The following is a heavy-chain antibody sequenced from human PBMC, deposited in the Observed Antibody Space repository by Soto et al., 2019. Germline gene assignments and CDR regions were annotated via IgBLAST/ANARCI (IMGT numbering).Heavy chain of an antibody. CDR3: AKVYGSSGYYSSYFDY. V-gene: IGHV1-69*06. CDR2: IIPIFGTA. Sequence: ASVKVSCKASGGTFSSYAISWVRQAPGQGLEWMGGIIPIFGTANYAQKFQGRVTITADKSTSTAYMELSSLRSEDTAVYYCAKVYGSSGYYSSYFDYWGQGTLVTVSS. J-gene: IGHJ4*02. D-gene: IGHD3-22*01. CDR1: GGTFSSYA.